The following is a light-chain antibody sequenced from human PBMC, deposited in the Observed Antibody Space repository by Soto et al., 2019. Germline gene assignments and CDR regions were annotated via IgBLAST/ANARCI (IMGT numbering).Light chain of an antibody. J-gene: IGKJ5*01. Sequence: EIVMKQSLATLSVYRRVRATLSCRANQAISSNLAWYQQKPGQAPRLLIYGASTRATGIPARFSGSGSGTEFTLTISSLQSEDFAVYYCQQYMKWPPFGQGTRLEIK. CDR3: QQYMKWPP. CDR2: GAS. CDR1: QAISSN. V-gene: IGKV3-15*01.